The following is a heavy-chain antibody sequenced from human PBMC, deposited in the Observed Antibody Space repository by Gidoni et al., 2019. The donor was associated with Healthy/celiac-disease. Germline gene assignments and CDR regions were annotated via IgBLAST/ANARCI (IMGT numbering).Heavy chain of an antibody. D-gene: IGHD3-16*01. V-gene: IGHV1-2*04. CDR1: GYTFTGYY. CDR3: ARDAYDYVWGSPLVYFDY. Sequence: QVQLVQSGAEVKKPGASVKVSCKASGYTFTGYYMHWVRPAPGHGLEWMGWINPNSGGTNYAQKFQGWVTMTRDTSISTAYMELSRLRSDDTAVYYCARDAYDYVWGSPLVYFDYWGQGTLVTVSS. CDR2: INPNSGGT. J-gene: IGHJ4*02.